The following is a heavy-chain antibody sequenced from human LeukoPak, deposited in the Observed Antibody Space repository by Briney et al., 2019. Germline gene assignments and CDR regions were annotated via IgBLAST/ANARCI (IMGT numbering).Heavy chain of an antibody. CDR1: GDTFSRYY. J-gene: IGHJ4*02. D-gene: IGHD3-3*01. CDR3: ASGFYYFEY. V-gene: IGHV1-46*01. CDR2: INPSGSST. Sequence: ASVKVSCKGSGDTFSRYYMHWVRQAPGQGLEWMGIINPSGSSTRNAQKFQGRVTLTRDTSTSTAYMELSSLSSDDTAVYFCASGFYYFEYWGQGTLVTVSP.